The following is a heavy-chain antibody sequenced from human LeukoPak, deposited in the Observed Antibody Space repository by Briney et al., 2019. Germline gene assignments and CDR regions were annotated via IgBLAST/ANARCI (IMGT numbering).Heavy chain of an antibody. J-gene: IGHJ4*02. CDR1: GFTFSSYS. CDR3: AREDTVTAKFDY. Sequence: GGSLRLSXAASGFTFSSYSMNWVRQAPGKGLEWVSSISSSSSYIYYADSVKGRFTISRDNAKNSLYLQMNSLRAEDTAVYYCAREDTVTAKFDYWGQGTLVTVSS. CDR2: ISSSSSYI. D-gene: IGHD4-17*01. V-gene: IGHV3-21*01.